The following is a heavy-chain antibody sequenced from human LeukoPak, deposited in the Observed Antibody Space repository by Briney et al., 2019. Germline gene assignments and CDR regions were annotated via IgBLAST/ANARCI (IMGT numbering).Heavy chain of an antibody. CDR3: ARDKGSSWYSYYYYGMDV. V-gene: IGHV3-66*02. J-gene: IGHJ6*02. CDR2: IYSGGST. Sequence: PGGSLRLSCAASGFTFSSNYMSWVRQAPGKGLEWVSVIYSGGSTYYSDSVKGRFTISRDNSKNTLYLQMNSLRAEDTAVYYCARDKGSSWYSYYYYGMDVWGQGTTVTVSS. D-gene: IGHD6-13*01. CDR1: GFTFSSNY.